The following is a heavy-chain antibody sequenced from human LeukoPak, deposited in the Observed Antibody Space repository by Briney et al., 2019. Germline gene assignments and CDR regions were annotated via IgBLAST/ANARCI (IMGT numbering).Heavy chain of an antibody. D-gene: IGHD4-17*01. CDR3: ARGPYGPYYFDY. Sequence: GGSLRLSCAASGLSFSSYWMTWVRQAPGKGLEWVANIKQDGSDKYYVDSVKGRLTISRDNAKNSLYLQMNSLRAEDTAVYFCARGPYGPYYFDYWGQGTLVTVSS. CDR1: GLSFSSYW. J-gene: IGHJ4*02. V-gene: IGHV3-7*05. CDR2: IKQDGSDK.